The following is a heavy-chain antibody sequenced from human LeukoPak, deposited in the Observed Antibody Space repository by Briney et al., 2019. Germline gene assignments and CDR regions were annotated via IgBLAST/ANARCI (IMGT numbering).Heavy chain of an antibody. V-gene: IGHV4-59*01. D-gene: IGHD3-10*01. J-gene: IGHJ5*02. CDR3: ARGDRGVINWFDP. Sequence: SETLSLTCTVSGGSISSYYWSWIRQPPGKGLEWIGYIYYSGSTNYNPSLKSRVTISVDTSKNQFSLKLSSVTAADTAVYYCARGDRGVINWFDPWGQGTLVTVSS. CDR2: IYYSGST. CDR1: GGSISSYY.